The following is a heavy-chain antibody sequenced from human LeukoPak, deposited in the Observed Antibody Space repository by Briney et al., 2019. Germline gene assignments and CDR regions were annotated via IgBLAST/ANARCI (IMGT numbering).Heavy chain of an antibody. V-gene: IGHV1-69*05. J-gene: IGHJ4*02. CDR1: GGTFSSYA. CDR2: IIPIFGTA. CDR3: ASSNSSGWYYYFDY. Sequence: SVKVSCKASGGTFSSYAISWVRQAPGQGLEWMGRIIPIFGTANYAQEFQGRVTITTDESTSTAYMELSSLRSEDTAVYYCASSNSSGWYYYFDYWGQGTLVTVSS. D-gene: IGHD6-19*01.